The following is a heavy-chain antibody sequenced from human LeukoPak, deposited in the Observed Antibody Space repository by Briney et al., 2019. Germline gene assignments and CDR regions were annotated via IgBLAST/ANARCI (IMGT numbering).Heavy chain of an antibody. Sequence: SETLSLTCAVYGGSFSGYYWSWIRQPPGKGLEWIGEINHSGSTNYNPSLKSRVTISVDTSKNQFSLKQSSVTAADTAVYYCALARSSRFDYWGQGTLVTVSS. CDR1: GGSFSGYY. V-gene: IGHV4-34*01. CDR3: ALARSSRFDY. J-gene: IGHJ4*02. CDR2: INHSGST. D-gene: IGHD3-10*01.